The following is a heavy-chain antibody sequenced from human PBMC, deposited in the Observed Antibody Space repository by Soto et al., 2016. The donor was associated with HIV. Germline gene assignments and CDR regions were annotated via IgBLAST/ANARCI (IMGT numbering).Heavy chain of an antibody. J-gene: IGHJ4*02. CDR3: AKDSSGYWGGPFDY. D-gene: IGHD3-22*01. Sequence: EVQLLESGGGLVQPGGPVRLSCAASGFTFSSYAMSWVRQAPGKGLEWVSAISGSGGSTYYADSVKGRFTISRDNSKNTLYLQMNSLRAEDTAVYYCAKDSSGYWGGPFDYWGQGTLVTVSS. CDR2: ISGSGGST. CDR1: GFTFSSYA. V-gene: IGHV3-23*01.